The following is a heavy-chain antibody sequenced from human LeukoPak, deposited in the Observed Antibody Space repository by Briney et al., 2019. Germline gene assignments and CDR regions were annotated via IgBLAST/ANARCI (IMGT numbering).Heavy chain of an antibody. CDR2: IKQDGSEK. J-gene: IGHJ4*02. CDR1: GFTLSSYW. CDR3: ARDLRGYKDY. V-gene: IGHV3-7*03. D-gene: IGHD4-23*01. Sequence: PGGSLRLSCAASGFTLSSYWMSWVRQVPGKGLEWVANIKQDGSEKYYGDSVKGRFTISRDNAKNSLYLQMNSLRAEDTAVYYCARDLRGYKDYWGQGTLVTVSS.